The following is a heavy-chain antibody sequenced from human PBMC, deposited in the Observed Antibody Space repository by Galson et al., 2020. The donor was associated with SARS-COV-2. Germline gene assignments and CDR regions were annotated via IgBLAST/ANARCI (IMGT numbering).Heavy chain of an antibody. V-gene: IGHV4-38-2*01. CDR2: FYYSQTS. J-gene: IGHJ4*02. CDR1: GYY. D-gene: IGHD2-2*02. CDR3: TRQRQPLLYTIDY. Sequence: GYYWGWIRQPPGKDREGNGNFYYSQTSYHDPSLKSRVTISVDTSRNQFTLKLPSVTAADTAVYSCTRQRQPLLYTIDYWGQGALGTVSS.